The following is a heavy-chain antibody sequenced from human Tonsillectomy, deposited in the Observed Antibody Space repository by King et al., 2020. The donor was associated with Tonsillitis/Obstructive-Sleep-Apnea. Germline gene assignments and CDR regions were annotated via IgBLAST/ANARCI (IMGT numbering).Heavy chain of an antibody. CDR3: AKVYECITMIVVVTPTFDY. D-gene: IGHD3-22*01. CDR1: GFTFSSYA. V-gene: IGHV3-23*04. CDR2: ISGSGGST. Sequence: VQLVESGGGLVQPGGSLRLSCAASGFTFSSYAMSWVRQAPGKGLEWVSAISGSGGSTYYADSVKGRFTISRDNSKNTLYLQMNSLRAEDTAVYYCAKVYECITMIVVVTPTFDYWGQGTLVTVSS. J-gene: IGHJ4*02.